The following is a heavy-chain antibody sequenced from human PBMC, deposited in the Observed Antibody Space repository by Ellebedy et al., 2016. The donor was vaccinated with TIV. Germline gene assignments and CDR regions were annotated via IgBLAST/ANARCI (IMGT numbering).Heavy chain of an antibody. CDR3: AKDESVGEVPRPFDY. Sequence: GESLKISCAASRFTFSIFGLHWVRQAPGKGLECVALISSDGRKKYYADSVRGRFTISRDNSKNTLYLQMDSLRVEDTAIYYCAKDESVGEVPRPFDYWGQGTLVTASS. J-gene: IGHJ4*02. D-gene: IGHD3-10*01. V-gene: IGHV3-30*18. CDR1: RFTFSIFG. CDR2: ISSDGRKK.